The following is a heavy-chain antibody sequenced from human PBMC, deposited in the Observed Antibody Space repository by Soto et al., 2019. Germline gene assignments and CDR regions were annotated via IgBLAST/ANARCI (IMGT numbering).Heavy chain of an antibody. CDR3: ARDLSPAATYGCVGMDV. CDR1: GYTFTSYG. CDR2: ISAYNGNT. Sequence: ASVKVSCKASGYTFTSYGISWVRQAPGQGLEWMGWISAYNGNTNYAQKLQGRVTMTTDTSTSTAYMELRSLRSDDTAVYYCARDLSPAATYGCVGMDVCGQRTTVTV. V-gene: IGHV1-18*01. J-gene: IGHJ6*02. D-gene: IGHD2-2*01.